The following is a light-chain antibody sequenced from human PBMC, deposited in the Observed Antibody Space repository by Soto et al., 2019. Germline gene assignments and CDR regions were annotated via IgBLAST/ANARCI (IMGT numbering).Light chain of an antibody. CDR3: MQALQTPLT. J-gene: IGKJ5*01. V-gene: IGKV2-28*01. Sequence: EIVMTQSPLALSVTPGESASISCRSSQSLLHSNGNNYFDWYLQKPGQSPQLLIYLGSNRASGGPDRFSRNGSGTEFTLKISGVEAEDVGVYYCMQALQTPLTFGQGTRLEIK. CDR1: QSLLHSNGNNY. CDR2: LGS.